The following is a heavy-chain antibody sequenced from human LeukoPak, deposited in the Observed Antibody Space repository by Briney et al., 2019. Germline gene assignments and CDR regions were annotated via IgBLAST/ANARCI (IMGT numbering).Heavy chain of an antibody. CDR3: ARDLHHGIYYYFYMDV. CDR2: IYYSGST. CDR1: GGSISSYY. V-gene: IGHV4-59*12. Sequence: PSETLSLTCTVSGGSISSYYWSWIRQPPGKGLEWIGYIYYSGSTNYNPSLKSRVTISVDTSKNQFSLRLSSVTAADTAVYYCARDLHHGIYYYFYMDVWGKGTTVTVSS. J-gene: IGHJ6*03. D-gene: IGHD1-14*01.